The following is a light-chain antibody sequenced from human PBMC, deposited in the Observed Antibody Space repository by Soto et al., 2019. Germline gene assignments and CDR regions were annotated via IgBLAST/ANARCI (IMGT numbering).Light chain of an antibody. V-gene: IGKV3-15*01. CDR2: GAP. J-gene: IGKJ1*01. CDR3: QQYNKRWT. Sequence: EIVMTQSPATLSVSPGERLTLSCRASQSVNSNLAWYQQKPGQAPRLLIYGAPTRATGIPARFSGSGSGTEFTLTISSLQSEDFAIYYCQQYNKRWTFGQGTKVEIK. CDR1: QSVNSN.